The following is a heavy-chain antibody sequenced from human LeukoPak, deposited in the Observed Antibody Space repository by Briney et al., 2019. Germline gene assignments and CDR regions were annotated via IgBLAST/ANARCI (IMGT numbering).Heavy chain of an antibody. V-gene: IGHV3-30*04. Sequence: PGGSLRLSCAASGFTFSSYAMHWVRQAPGKGLEWVAVISYDGSNKYYADSVKGRLTISRDNSKNTLYLQMNSLRAEDTAVYYCARGGYGDTIDYWGQGTLVTVSS. CDR1: GFTFSSYA. D-gene: IGHD4-17*01. J-gene: IGHJ4*02. CDR3: ARGGYGDTIDY. CDR2: ISYDGSNK.